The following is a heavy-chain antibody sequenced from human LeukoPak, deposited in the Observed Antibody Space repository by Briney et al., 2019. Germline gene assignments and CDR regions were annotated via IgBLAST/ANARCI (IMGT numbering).Heavy chain of an antibody. Sequence: ASVKVSCKVSGYTLTELSMHWVRQASGKGLEWMGGFDPEDGETIYAQKFQGRVTMTEDTSTDTAYMELSSLRSEDTAVYYCATVPYYYDSSGYSDYWGQGTLVTVSS. CDR1: GYTLTELS. CDR3: ATVPYYYDSSGYSDY. V-gene: IGHV1-24*01. CDR2: FDPEDGET. J-gene: IGHJ4*02. D-gene: IGHD3-22*01.